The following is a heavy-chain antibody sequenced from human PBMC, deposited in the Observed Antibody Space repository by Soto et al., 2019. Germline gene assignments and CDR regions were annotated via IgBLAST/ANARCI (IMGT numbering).Heavy chain of an antibody. D-gene: IGHD3-9*01. J-gene: IGHJ5*02. CDR3: AGEGGYYDILTVYYNWFDP. CDR2: INAGNGNT. CDR1: GYTFTSYA. Sequence: QVPLVQSGAEVKKPGASVKVSCKASGYTFTSYAMHWVRQAPGQRLEWMGWINAGNGNTKYSQKFQGRVTITRETCASTAYMEASRLRSEDTAVYYCAGEGGYYDILTVYYNWFDPWGRGTLVTVSS. V-gene: IGHV1-3*01.